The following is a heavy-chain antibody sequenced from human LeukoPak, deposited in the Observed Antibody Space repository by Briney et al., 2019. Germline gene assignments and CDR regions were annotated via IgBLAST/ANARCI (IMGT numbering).Heavy chain of an antibody. D-gene: IGHD6-6*01. CDR3: ARDRYSSSSGNFDY. CDR1: GYTLTELS. CDR2: INPSGGST. J-gene: IGHJ4*02. Sequence: GASVKVSCKVSGYTLTELSMHWVRQAPGQGLEWMGIINPSGGSTSYAQKFQGRVTMTRDMSTSTVYMELSSLRSEDTAVYYCARDRYSSSSGNFDYWGQGTLVTVSS. V-gene: IGHV1-46*01.